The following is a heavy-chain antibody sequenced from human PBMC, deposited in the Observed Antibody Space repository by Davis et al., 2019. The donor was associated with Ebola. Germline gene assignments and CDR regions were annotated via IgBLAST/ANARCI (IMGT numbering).Heavy chain of an antibody. CDR2: IYYSGST. J-gene: IGHJ6*03. Sequence: PSETLSLTCTVSGGSISSYYWSWIRQPPGKGLEWIGYIYYSGSTNYNPSLKSRVTISVDTSKNQFSLKLSSVTAADTAVYYCARSVMVRGVITWGYYYYYMDVWGKGTTVTVSS. D-gene: IGHD3-10*01. CDR3: ARSVMVRGVITWGYYYYYMDV. V-gene: IGHV4-59*12. CDR1: GGSISSYY.